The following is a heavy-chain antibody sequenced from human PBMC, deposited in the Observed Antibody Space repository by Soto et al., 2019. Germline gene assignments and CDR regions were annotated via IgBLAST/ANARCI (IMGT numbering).Heavy chain of an antibody. Sequence: QVQLVQSGAEVKKPGASVKVSCKASGYTFTSYDINWVRQTTGKGLEWMGWMNPNSGNTGYAQKFQGRATMTRNTSITTAYMELSSLRSGDTAVYYCAREISYGLDVWGQGTTVTVSS. CDR1: GYTFTSYD. CDR2: MNPNSGNT. CDR3: AREISYGLDV. J-gene: IGHJ6*02. V-gene: IGHV1-8*01.